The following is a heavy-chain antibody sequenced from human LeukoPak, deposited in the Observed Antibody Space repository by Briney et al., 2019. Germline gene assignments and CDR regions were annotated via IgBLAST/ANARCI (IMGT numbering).Heavy chain of an antibody. CDR1: GGSIRSSTYY. J-gene: IGHJ6*03. D-gene: IGHD1-26*01. Sequence: SETLSLTCTVSGGSIRSSTYYWGWIRQPPGKGLEWIGSIDYSGSTYYNPSLKSRVTISVDTSKNQFSLKLSSVTAADTAVYYCARDAGSGSYPSYYYYYMDVWGKGTTVTVSS. CDR3: ARDAGSGSYPSYYYYYMDV. V-gene: IGHV4-39*07. CDR2: IDYSGST.